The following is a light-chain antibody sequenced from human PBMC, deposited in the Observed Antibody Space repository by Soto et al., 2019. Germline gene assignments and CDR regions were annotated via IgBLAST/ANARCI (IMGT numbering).Light chain of an antibody. CDR1: QSVSSN. CDR3: QQYNNWPPGWT. J-gene: IGKJ1*01. CDR2: GAS. V-gene: IGKV3-15*01. Sequence: EIVMTQSPATLSVSPGERATLSCRASQSVSSNLAWYQQKPGQAPRLLIYGASTRATGIPDRFSGSRSGTELTLTISRLQSEDFAVYYCQQYNNWPPGWTFGQGTKVEIK.